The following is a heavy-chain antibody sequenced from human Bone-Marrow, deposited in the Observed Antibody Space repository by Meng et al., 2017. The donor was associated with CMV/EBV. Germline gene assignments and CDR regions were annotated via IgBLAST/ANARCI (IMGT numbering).Heavy chain of an antibody. J-gene: IGHJ6*02. CDR1: GFTFSGST. D-gene: IGHD6-13*01. Sequence: GESLKISCAASGFTFSGSTMNWVRQASGKGLEWVGRIRSRANNYATAYAASVKGRFTISRDDSKNTAYLQMNSLKTEDTAVYYCTRGSSSGNYYGMDVWGQGATVTVSS. CDR2: IRSRANNYAT. V-gene: IGHV3-73*01. CDR3: TRGSSSGNYYGMDV.